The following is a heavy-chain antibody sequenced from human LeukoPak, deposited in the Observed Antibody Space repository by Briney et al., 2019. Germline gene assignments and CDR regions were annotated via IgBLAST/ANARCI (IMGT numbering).Heavy chain of an antibody. V-gene: IGHV4-59*12. CDR2: IFYSGST. CDR1: GGSITSYY. CDR3: ASTPLGNDYYDSSGFLFDY. J-gene: IGHJ4*02. D-gene: IGHD3-22*01. Sequence: SETLSLTCTVSGGSITSYYWNWIRQPPGKGLEWIGYIFYSGSTYYNPSLKSRVTISVDTSKNQFSLKLSSVTAADTAVYYCASTPLGNDYYDSSGFLFDYWGQGTLVTVSS.